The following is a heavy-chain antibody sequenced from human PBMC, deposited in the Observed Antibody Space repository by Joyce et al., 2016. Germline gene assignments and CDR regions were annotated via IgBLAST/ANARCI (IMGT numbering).Heavy chain of an antibody. CDR3: ARRGVARYFFDY. D-gene: IGHD2-8*01. Sequence: DVQLEESGGGLTPPGGSLSLSCAASGLDVSTNYIRWVRQAPGKGLEWVSIIYVSGSTYYADSVKGRFTISRDLSKNTVYLDMNNLRAEDTAIYYCARRGVARYFFDYWGQGSLVSVSS. CDR1: GLDVSTNY. J-gene: IGHJ4*02. V-gene: IGHV3-53*01. CDR2: IYVSGST.